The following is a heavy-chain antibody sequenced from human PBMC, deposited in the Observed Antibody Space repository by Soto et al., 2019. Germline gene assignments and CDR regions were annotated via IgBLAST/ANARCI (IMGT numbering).Heavy chain of an antibody. CDR3: AREENCSDGICYSEYFQR. J-gene: IGHJ1*01. V-gene: IGHV1-46*01. CDR1: GYIFTAYS. CDR2: VNPSGGST. D-gene: IGHD2-15*01. Sequence: GASVKVSCKASGYIFTAYSMHWVRQAPGQGLEWMGVVNPSGGSTSYAQKFQGRITMTRDTSTSTVYMDLSSLTSEDTAVYYCAREENCSDGICYSEYFQRWG.